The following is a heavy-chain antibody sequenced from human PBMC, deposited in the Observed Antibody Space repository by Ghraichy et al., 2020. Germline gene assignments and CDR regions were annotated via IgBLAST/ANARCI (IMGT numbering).Heavy chain of an antibody. V-gene: IGHV3-30*03. J-gene: IGHJ6*03. Sequence: GESLNISCAASGFTFSSYGMHWVRQAPGKGLEWVAVISYDGSNKYYADSVKGRFTISRDNSKNTLYLQMNSLRAEDTAVYYSTVGYYYYMDVWGKGTTVTVSS. CDR1: GFTFSSYG. CDR3: TVGYYYYMDV. D-gene: IGHD2/OR15-2a*01. CDR2: ISYDGSNK.